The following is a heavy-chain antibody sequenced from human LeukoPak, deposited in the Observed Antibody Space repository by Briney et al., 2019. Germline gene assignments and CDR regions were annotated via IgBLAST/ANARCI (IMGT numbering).Heavy chain of an antibody. CDR1: GSRFSTYA. CDR3: AKGGQNFDFWRFDY. CDR2: ISGSGGST. Sequence: GGSLRLSCTVSGSRFSTYAMSWVRQAPGKGLEWVSSISGSGGSTYYADSVKGRFTVSRDNSKNTVYLELNSLRAEDRAIYFCAKGGQNFDFWRFDYWGQGTLVTVSS. J-gene: IGHJ4*02. V-gene: IGHV3-23*01. D-gene: IGHD3-3*01.